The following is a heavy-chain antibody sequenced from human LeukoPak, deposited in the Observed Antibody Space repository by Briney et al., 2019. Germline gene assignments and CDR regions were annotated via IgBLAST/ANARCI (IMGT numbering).Heavy chain of an antibody. V-gene: IGHV3-23*01. Sequence: RTGGSLRLSCAASGFTFSSYAMSWVRQAPGKGLEWVSAISGSGGSTYYADFAKGRFTISRDNSKNTLYLQMNSLRAEDTATYYCARDPNGDYIGAFDMWGQGTMVTVS. CDR1: GFTFSSYA. CDR3: ARDPNGDYIGAFDM. J-gene: IGHJ3*02. D-gene: IGHD4-17*01. CDR2: ISGSGGST.